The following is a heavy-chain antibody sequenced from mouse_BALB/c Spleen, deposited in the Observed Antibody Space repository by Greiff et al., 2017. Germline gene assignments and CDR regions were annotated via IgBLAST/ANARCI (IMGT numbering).Heavy chain of an antibody. V-gene: IGHV5-6-5*01. J-gene: IGHJ4*01. Sequence: EVMLVESGGGLVKPGGSLKLSCAASGFTFSSYAMSWVRQTPEKRLEWVASISSGGSTYYPDSVKGRFTISRDNARNLLYLQMSRLGSEDTAMYYCAREGRRYAIDYWGQGTSVNVSA. CDR3: AREGRRYAIDY. D-gene: IGHD3-3*01. CDR2: ISSGGST. CDR1: GFTFSSYA.